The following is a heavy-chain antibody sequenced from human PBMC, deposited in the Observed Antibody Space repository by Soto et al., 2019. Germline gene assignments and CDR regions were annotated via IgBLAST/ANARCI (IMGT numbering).Heavy chain of an antibody. Sequence: GGSLRLSCGASGFTFTIYAMSWVRQAPGKGLEWVSAISGSGGSTYYADSVKGRFTISRDNSKNTLYLQMNSLRAEDTAVYFCAKARGAMVRGAAFYFDYWGQGTLVTVSS. CDR1: GFTFTIYA. D-gene: IGHD3-10*01. CDR3: AKARGAMVRGAAFYFDY. CDR2: ISGSGGST. V-gene: IGHV3-23*01. J-gene: IGHJ4*02.